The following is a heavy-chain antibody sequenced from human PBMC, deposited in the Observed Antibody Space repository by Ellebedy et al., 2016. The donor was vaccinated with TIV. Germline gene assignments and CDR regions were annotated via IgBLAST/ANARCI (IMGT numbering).Heavy chain of an antibody. CDR2: ISGSGGST. Sequence: GGSLRLXXAASGFTFSSYAMSWVRQAPGKGLEWVSAISGSGGSTYYADSVKGRFTISRDNSKNTLYLQMNSLRAEDTAVYYCARRRVVGATRWFDPWGQGTLVTVSS. J-gene: IGHJ5*02. CDR1: GFTFSSYA. V-gene: IGHV3-23*01. CDR3: ARRRVVGATRWFDP. D-gene: IGHD1-26*01.